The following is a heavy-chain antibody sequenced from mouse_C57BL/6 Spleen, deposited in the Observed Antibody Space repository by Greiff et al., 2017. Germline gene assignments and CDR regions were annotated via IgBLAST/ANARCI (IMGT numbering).Heavy chain of an antibody. CDR3: ARWAGTFDY. CDR2: IDPDGGET. D-gene: IGHD4-1*01. Sequence: EVQLQQSGAELVKPGASVKLSCTASGFNIKDYYMHWVKQRTEQGLEWIGRIDPDGGETKYAPKFQGKATITADTSSNTAYLQLSSLTSEDTAVYYSARWAGTFDYWGQGTTLTVSS. V-gene: IGHV14-2*01. CDR1: GFNIKDYY. J-gene: IGHJ2*01.